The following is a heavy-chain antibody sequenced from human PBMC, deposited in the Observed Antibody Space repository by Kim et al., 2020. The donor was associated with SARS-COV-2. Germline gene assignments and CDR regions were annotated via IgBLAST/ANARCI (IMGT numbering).Heavy chain of an antibody. CDR1: GGSISSYY. D-gene: IGHD3-3*01. Sequence: SETLSLTCTVSGGSISSYYWSWIRQPAGKGLEWIGRIYTSGSTNYNPSLKSRVTMSVDTSKNQFSLKLSSVTAADTAVYYCARDKTGGMVPGPYYDFWSGYYTSWFDPWGQGTLVTVSS. CDR2: IYTSGST. J-gene: IGHJ5*02. V-gene: IGHV4-4*07. CDR3: ARDKTGGMVPGPYYDFWSGYYTSWFDP.